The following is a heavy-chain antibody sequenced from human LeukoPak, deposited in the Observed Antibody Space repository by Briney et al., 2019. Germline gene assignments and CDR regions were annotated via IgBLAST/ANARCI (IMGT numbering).Heavy chain of an antibody. CDR2: IYYSGST. D-gene: IGHD6-19*01. CDR1: GGSISSGGYY. Sequence: SQTLSLTCTVSGGSISSGGYYWSWIRQHPGKGLEWIGYIYYSGSTYYNPSLKSRVTISVDTSKNQFSLKLSSVTAADTAVYYCARIYSSGYSNWFDPWGQGTLVTVSS. V-gene: IGHV4-31*03. CDR3: ARIYSSGYSNWFDP. J-gene: IGHJ5*02.